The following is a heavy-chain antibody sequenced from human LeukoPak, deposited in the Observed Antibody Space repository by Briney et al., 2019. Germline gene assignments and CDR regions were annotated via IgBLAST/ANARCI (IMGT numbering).Heavy chain of an antibody. Sequence: PSETLSLTCTVSGGSISSSSYYWGWIRQPPGKGLEWIGSIYYSGSTYYNPSLKSRVTISVDTSKNQFSLKLSSVTAADTAVYYCARMGTDSGSYLLVKAYYFDYWGQGTLVTVSS. CDR1: GGSISSSSYY. J-gene: IGHJ4*02. CDR2: IYYSGST. V-gene: IGHV4-39*07. CDR3: ARMGTDSGSYLLVKAYYFDY. D-gene: IGHD1-26*01.